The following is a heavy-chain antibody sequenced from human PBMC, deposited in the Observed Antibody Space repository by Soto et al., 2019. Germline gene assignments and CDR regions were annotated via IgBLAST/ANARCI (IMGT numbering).Heavy chain of an antibody. CDR3: TRVAFDQGWKYFQH. CDR2: IRSKANSYAT. Sequence: GGSLRLSCAASGFTFSGSAMHWVRQASGKGLEWVGRIRSKANSYATAYAASVKGRFTISRDDSKNTAYLQMNSLKTEDTAVYYCTRVAFDQGWKYFQHWGQGTLVTVSS. V-gene: IGHV3-73*01. CDR1: GFTFSGSA. J-gene: IGHJ1*01. D-gene: IGHD6-19*01.